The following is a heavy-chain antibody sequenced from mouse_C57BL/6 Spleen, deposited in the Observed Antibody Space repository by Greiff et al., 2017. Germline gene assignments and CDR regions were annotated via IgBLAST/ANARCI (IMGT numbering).Heavy chain of an antibody. V-gene: IGHV1-55*01. CDR1: GYTFTSYW. CDR2: IYPGSGST. J-gene: IGHJ3*01. D-gene: IGHD3-2*02. Sequence: VQLQQPGAELVKPGASVKMSCKASGYTFTSYWITWVKQRPGQGLEWIGDIYPGSGSTNYNEKFKSKATLTVDTSSSTAYMQLSSLASEDSAVYYCARSGQLRLPSWFAYWGQGTLVTVSA. CDR3: ARSGQLRLPSWFAY.